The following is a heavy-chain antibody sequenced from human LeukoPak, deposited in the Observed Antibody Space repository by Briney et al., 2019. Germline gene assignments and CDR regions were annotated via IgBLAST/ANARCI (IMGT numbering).Heavy chain of an antibody. V-gene: IGHV3-30*18. CDR2: IPYDGSNK. Sequence: GRSLRLSCAASGFTFSSYGMHWVRQAPGKGLEWVAVIPYDGSNKYYADSVKGRFTISRDNSKNTLYLQMNSLRAEDTAVYYCAKIPSLDYHDYWGQGTLVTVSS. CDR1: GFTFSSYG. J-gene: IGHJ4*02. CDR3: AKIPSLDYHDY. D-gene: IGHD2-21*01.